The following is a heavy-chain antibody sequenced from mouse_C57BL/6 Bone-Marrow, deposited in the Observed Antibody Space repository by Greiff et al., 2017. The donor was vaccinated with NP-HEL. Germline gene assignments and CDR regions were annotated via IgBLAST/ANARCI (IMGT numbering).Heavy chain of an antibody. D-gene: IGHD1-1*01. CDR3: ARGYGSSSAWFAY. CDR1: GYTFTSYW. Sequence: QVQLQQPGAELAKPGASVKLSCKASGYTFTSYWMHWVKQRPGQGLEWIGYINPSSGYTKYNQKFKDKATLTSDKSSRTSYMQLNSLTNEDSAVYYCARGYGSSSAWFAYWGQGTLVTVSA. V-gene: IGHV1-7*01. CDR2: INPSSGYT. J-gene: IGHJ3*01.